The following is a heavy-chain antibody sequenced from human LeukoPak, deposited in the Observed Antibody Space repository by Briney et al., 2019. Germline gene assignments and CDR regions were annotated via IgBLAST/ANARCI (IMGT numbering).Heavy chain of an antibody. CDR2: ISNDGGGT. J-gene: IGHJ5*02. V-gene: IGHV3-23*01. CDR1: GFIFNNYG. CDR3: AKGSSGYFVDL. Sequence: PGGSLRLSCAASGFIFNNYGLIWVRQAPGKGLEWVSAISNDGGGTNYADFVKGRFTISRDNSKNTLFLQMNSLRAEDTARYYCAKGSSGYFVDLWGQGTLVTVSS. D-gene: IGHD3-22*01.